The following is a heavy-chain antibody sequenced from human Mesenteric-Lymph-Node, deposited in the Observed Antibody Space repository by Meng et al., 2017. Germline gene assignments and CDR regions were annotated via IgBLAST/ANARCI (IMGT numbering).Heavy chain of an antibody. J-gene: IGHJ4*01. CDR3: LKGGWGSVFDY. V-gene: IGHV3-48*03. Sequence: GESLKISCAASGFTFSSYEMNWVRQAPGKGLEWVSYISSSGSTIYYADSVKGRFTISRDNAKSSLYLQMSSLRAEDTAFYYCLKGGWGSVFDYWGQGALVTVSS. CDR2: ISSSGSTI. D-gene: IGHD3-16*01. CDR1: GFTFSSYE.